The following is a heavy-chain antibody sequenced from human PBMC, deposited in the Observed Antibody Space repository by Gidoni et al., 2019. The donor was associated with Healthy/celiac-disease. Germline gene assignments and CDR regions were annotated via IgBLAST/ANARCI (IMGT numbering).Heavy chain of an antibody. CDR2: ISWNSGSI. CDR3: AKDMGGVDHYYYYYGMDV. V-gene: IGHV3-9*01. Sequence: EVQLVESGGGLVQPGRSLRLSCAASGFPFDDYSMHWVRQAPGKGLEWVSGISWNSGSIGYADSVKGRFTISRDNAKNSLYLQMNSLRAEDTALYYCAKDMGGVDHYYYYYGMDVWGQGTTVTVSS. D-gene: IGHD3-16*01. CDR1: GFPFDDYS. J-gene: IGHJ6*02.